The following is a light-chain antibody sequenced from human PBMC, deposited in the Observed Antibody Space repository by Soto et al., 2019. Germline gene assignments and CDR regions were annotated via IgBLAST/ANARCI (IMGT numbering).Light chain of an antibody. CDR1: QSVGSN. CDR2: GAS. CDR3: QQYNNWPLT. Sequence: EIVMTLSPATLSVSPGERATLSCWASQSVGSNLAWYRQRPGQSPRLLIYGASSRPTGIPARFSGSGSGTEFTLTISSLQSEDFAVYYCQQYNNWPLTFGGGTKVEIK. V-gene: IGKV3-15*01. J-gene: IGKJ4*01.